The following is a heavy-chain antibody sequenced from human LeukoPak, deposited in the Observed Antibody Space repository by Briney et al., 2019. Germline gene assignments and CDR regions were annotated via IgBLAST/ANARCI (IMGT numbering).Heavy chain of an antibody. Sequence: SETLSLTCTVSGDSINSLDLWSWVRQPPGKGLEWIGEMYLSGTTHSNPSVKSRVTISIGKSKNQFFLNLSSVTAADTAVYYCAGLVGRYSSGLYYYYFDYWGQGTLVTVSS. CDR3: AGLVGRYSSGLYYYYFDY. D-gene: IGHD3-22*01. J-gene: IGHJ4*02. V-gene: IGHV4-4*02. CDR1: GDSINSLDL. CDR2: MYLSGTT.